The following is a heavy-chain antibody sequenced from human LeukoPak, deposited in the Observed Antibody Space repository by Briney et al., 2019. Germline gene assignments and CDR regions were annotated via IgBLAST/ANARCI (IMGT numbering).Heavy chain of an antibody. V-gene: IGHV3-30-3*01. CDR1: GFTFSSYA. J-gene: IGHJ4*02. D-gene: IGHD3-10*01. Sequence: GGSLRLSCAASGFTFSSYAMHWVRQAPGKGLEWVAVISYDGSNKYYADSVKGRFTISRDNSKNTLYLQMNSLRAEDTAVYYCARDRWLLWFGETQDYWGQGTLVTVSS. CDR2: ISYDGSNK. CDR3: ARDRWLLWFGETQDY.